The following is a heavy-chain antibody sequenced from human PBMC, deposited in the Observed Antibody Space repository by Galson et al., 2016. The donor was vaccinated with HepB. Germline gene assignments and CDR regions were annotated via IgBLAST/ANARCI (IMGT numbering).Heavy chain of an antibody. CDR2: TTYKSRWYD. CDR3: ARTRLLPSPRYYHFREV. J-gene: IGHJ6*02. D-gene: IGHD1-26*01. Sequence: CAISGDSVSANSVHWTWIRQSPSRGLEWLGWTTYKSRWYDEYAPSVKGRIAITPDTSKNQFSLVVDAVTPEDTAVYYCARTRLLPSPRYYHFREVWGQGTTVTVSS. CDR1: GDSVSANSVH. V-gene: IGHV6-1*01.